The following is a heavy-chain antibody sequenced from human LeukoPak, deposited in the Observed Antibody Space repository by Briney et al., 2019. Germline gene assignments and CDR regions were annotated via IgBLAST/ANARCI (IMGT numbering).Heavy chain of an antibody. CDR1: GFTFSSYA. D-gene: IGHD5-18*01. V-gene: IGHV3-30*04. Sequence: GGSLRLSCAASGFTFSSYAMHWVRQAPGKGLEWVAVISYDGSNKYYADSEKGRFTISRDNSKNTLYLQMNSLRAEDTAVYYCARDRGYSYGPFDYWGQGTLVTVSS. J-gene: IGHJ4*02. CDR3: ARDRGYSYGPFDY. CDR2: ISYDGSNK.